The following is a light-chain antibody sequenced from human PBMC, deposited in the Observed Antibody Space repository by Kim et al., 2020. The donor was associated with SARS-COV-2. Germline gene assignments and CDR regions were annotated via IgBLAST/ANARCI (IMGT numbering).Light chain of an antibody. Sequence: EIVLTQSPGTLSLSPGERATLSCRASQSISSNYVAWYQQKPGQAPRLLIYNAFSRAPGIPDRFSGSGSGTDFTLTINRLEPEDFAVYSCQQYHSSPWTFGQGTRVDIK. V-gene: IGKV3-20*01. J-gene: IGKJ1*01. CDR2: NAF. CDR1: QSISSNY. CDR3: QQYHSSPWT.